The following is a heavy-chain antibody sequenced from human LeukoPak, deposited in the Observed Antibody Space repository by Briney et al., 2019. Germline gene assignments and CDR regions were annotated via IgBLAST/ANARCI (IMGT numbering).Heavy chain of an antibody. CDR1: GFTFSSYA. Sequence: PGRSLRLSCAASGFTFSSYAMHWVRQAPGKGLEWVAVISYDGSNKYYADSVKGRFTISRDNSKNTLYLQMHSLRAEDTAVYYCARDPEQFGAFDIWGQGTMVTVSS. CDR2: ISYDGSNK. J-gene: IGHJ3*02. CDR3: ARDPEQFGAFDI. D-gene: IGHD6-6*01. V-gene: IGHV3-30*04.